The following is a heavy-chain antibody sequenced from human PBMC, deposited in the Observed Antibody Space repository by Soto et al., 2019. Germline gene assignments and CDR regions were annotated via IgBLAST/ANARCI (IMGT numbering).Heavy chain of an antibody. CDR3: ATVATHSYNWIDP. J-gene: IGHJ5*02. Sequence: EVQLVESGGGLVQPGGSLRLSCAASGFTFNSNWMHWVRQAPGKGLVWVSRINADGSTTTYADSVKGRFTISRDNAKNTQYLHMNSLRAEDTAVYFCATVATHSYNWIDPWGQGTLVTVSS. V-gene: IGHV3-74*01. D-gene: IGHD3-3*02. CDR1: GFTFNSNW. CDR2: INADGSTT.